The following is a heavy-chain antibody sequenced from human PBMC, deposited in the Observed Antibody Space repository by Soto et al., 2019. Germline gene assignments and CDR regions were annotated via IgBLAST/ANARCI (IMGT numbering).Heavy chain of an antibody. J-gene: IGHJ6*02. CDR1: GYTFTSYD. D-gene: IGHD6-19*01. CDR3: ASGARWCSGWHNYGMDV. CDR2: MNPNSGHT. V-gene: IGHV1-8*01. Sequence: ASVKVSCKASGYTFTSYDINRVRQATGQGLERMGWMNPNSGHTGYAQKFQGRVTMTRNTSISTAYMELSSLRSEDTAVYYCASGARWCSGWHNYGMDVWGQGTTVTVSS.